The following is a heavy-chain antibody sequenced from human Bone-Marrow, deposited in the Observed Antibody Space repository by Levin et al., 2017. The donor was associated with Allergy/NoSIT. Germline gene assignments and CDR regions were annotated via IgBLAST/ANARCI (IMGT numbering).Heavy chain of an antibody. CDR3: ARRLPYGSGSYYFDN. Sequence: GSLRLSCAVYGESFGGYYWSWVRQSPGKGLVWVGEIHHTGRTNYNPSLESRLTMSVDTSKNQFSLNLKSVTAAETAVYYCARRLPYGSGSYYFDNWGQGTLVTVSS. J-gene: IGHJ4*02. D-gene: IGHD3-10*01. CDR1: GESFGGYY. CDR2: IHHTGRT. V-gene: IGHV4-34*01.